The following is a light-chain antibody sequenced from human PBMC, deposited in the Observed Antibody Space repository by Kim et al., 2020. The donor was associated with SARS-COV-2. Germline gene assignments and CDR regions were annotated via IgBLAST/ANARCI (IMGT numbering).Light chain of an antibody. Sequence: ALGQTVRITCQGDRLRSYEASWYQQKPGQAPVLVIYGKNNRPSGIPDRFSGSSSGNTASLTITGAQAEDEADYYCNSRDSSGNHYVFGTGTKVTVL. CDR2: GKN. V-gene: IGLV3-19*01. CDR1: RLRSYE. CDR3: NSRDSSGNHYV. J-gene: IGLJ1*01.